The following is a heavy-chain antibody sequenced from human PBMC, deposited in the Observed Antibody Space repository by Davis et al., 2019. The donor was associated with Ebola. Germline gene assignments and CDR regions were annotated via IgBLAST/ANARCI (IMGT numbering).Heavy chain of an antibody. V-gene: IGHV1-18*01. D-gene: IGHD3-22*01. CDR2: ISPFSGNT. J-gene: IGHJ6*02. CDR3: AREGVIAHSNMDV. CDR1: VYPFISYG. Sequence: AASVKVSCKTSVYPFISYGISWVRQAPGQGLEWMGWISPFSGNTNYAQKLQGRVTMTTDTSTSTAYMELRSLRSDDTAVYYCAREGVIAHSNMDVWGQGTPVTVSS.